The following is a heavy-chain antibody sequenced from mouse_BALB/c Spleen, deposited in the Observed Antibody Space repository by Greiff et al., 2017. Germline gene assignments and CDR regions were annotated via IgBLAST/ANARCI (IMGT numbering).Heavy chain of an antibody. CDR2: IDPANGNT. V-gene: IGHV14-3*02. Sequence: EVQLQHSGAELVKPGASVKLSCTASGFNIKDTYMHWVKQRPEQGLEWIGRIDPANGNTKYDPKFQGKATITADTSSNTAYLQLSSLTSEDTAVYYCARRVYYGSSPYAMDYWGQGTSVTVSS. J-gene: IGHJ4*01. CDR1: GFNIKDTY. D-gene: IGHD1-1*01. CDR3: ARRVYYGSSPYAMDY.